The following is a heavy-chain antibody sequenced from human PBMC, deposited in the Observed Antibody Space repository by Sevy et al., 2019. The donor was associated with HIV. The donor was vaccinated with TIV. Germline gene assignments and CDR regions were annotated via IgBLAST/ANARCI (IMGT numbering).Heavy chain of an antibody. D-gene: IGHD3-22*01. CDR3: VKVTYYYDSRGYPNYYFDY. CDR1: GGSITSYY. J-gene: IGHJ4*02. V-gene: IGHV4-59*13. CDR2: IYNNGNT. Sequence: SETLSLTCTVSGGSITSYYWSWIRQPPGNGLEWIGHIYNNGNTNYNPSLRSRVTISVDRSKNQFSLKLSSVTAADTAVYYCVKVTYYYDSRGYPNYYFDYWGQGTLVTVSS.